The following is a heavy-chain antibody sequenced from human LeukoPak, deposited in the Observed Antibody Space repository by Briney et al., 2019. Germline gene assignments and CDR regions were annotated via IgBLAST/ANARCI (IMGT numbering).Heavy chain of an antibody. D-gene: IGHD2-21*01. J-gene: IGHJ6*03. CDR1: GGSISSGSYF. CDR2: IYYSGIT. V-gene: IGHV4-39*07. Sequence: PSETLSLTCTVSGGSISSGSYFWGWIRQPPGKGLEWIGTIYYSGITYYNPSLKSRVTMSVDTSKNQFSLKLSSVTAADTAVYYCATFPFVSLHQGPIDV. CDR3: ATFPFVSLHQGPIDV.